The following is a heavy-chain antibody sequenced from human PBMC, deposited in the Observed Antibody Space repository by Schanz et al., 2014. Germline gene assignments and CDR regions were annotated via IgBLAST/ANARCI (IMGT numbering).Heavy chain of an antibody. J-gene: IGHJ6*02. CDR1: GYTFTGYS. V-gene: IGHV1-2*02. D-gene: IGHD3-3*01. CDR2: INPDSGGT. CDR3: ASDFWSGYSHYYYGLDV. Sequence: QVHLVQSGAEVKRPGASVKVSCKASGYTFTGYSIHWVRQAPGQGLEWMGWINPDSGGTNYAQKFQGRVTMTRDMSINTAYMELSRLRSDDSAVYYCASDFWSGYSHYYYGLDVWGQGTTVTVSS.